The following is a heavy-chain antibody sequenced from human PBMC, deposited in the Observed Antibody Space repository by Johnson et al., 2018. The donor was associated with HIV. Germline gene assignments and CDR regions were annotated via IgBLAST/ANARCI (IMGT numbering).Heavy chain of an antibody. D-gene: IGHD6-13*01. J-gene: IGHJ3*02. CDR2: ISNNGDNT. V-gene: IGHV3-64*01. CDR1: GFTFSSYA. CDR3: ARDQSSLEGFDS. Sequence: EVQLVESGGGLVQPGGSLRLSCAASGFTFSSYAMHWVRQAPGKGLEYVSAISNNGDNTYYANSVKGRFTISRDNSKNMLYLQMGSLRAEDMGVYYCARDQSSLEGFDSWGQGTMVTVSS.